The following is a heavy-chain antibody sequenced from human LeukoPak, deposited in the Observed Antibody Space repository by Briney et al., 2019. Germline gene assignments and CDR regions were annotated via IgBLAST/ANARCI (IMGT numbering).Heavy chain of an antibody. D-gene: IGHD4-17*01. J-gene: IGHJ4*02. CDR3: ARGDYGDYLGYGCFDY. V-gene: IGHV3-48*04. CDR1: GFTFSSYS. Sequence: PGGSLRLSCAASGFTFSSYSMNWVRQAPGKGLEWVSYISSSSSTIYYADSVKGRFTISRDNAKNSLYLQMNSLRAEDTAVYYCARGDYGDYLGYGCFDYWGQGTLVTVSS. CDR2: ISSSSSTI.